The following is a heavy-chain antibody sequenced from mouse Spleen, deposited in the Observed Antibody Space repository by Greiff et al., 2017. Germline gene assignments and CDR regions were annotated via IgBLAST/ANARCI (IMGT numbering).Heavy chain of an antibody. CDR1: GYTFTSYW. CDR3: ATLWSGEFDY. V-gene: IGHV1-74*01. CDR2: IHPSDSDT. Sequence: ASGYTFTSYWMHWVKQRPGQGLEWIGRIHPSDSDTNYNQKFKGKATLTVDKSSSTAYMQLSSLTSEDSAVYYCATLWSGEFDYWGQGTTLTVSS. D-gene: IGHD1-1*02. J-gene: IGHJ2*01.